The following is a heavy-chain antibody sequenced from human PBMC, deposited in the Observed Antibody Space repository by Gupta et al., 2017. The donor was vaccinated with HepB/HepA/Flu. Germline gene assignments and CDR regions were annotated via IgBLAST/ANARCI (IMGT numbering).Heavy chain of an antibody. V-gene: IGHV3-66*01. J-gene: IGHJ4*02. CDR1: GFTVSSNA. Sequence: EVQLVASRVVLVELVCFLRLSCPASGFTVSSNAMNWVRQAPGKGLEWVSVIYSGGTTYDADSVKGRFTISRDMSKNTLYLKMNSLRAEETAVYYCARDPRGRSFFDYWGQGTLVTVSS. CDR2: IYSGGTT. CDR3: ARDPRGRSFFDY.